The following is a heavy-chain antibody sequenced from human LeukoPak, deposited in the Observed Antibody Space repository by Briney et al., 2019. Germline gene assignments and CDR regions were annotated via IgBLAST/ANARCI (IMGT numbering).Heavy chain of an antibody. Sequence: GGSPRLSCAASGFTFSGYWMSWVRQAPGKGLEWVANIKPDGSDKAYVDSVKGRFTISRDNTKNSLYLQMSSLRAEDTAVYYCARAMTWGQGTLVSVSS. CDR1: GFTFSGYW. J-gene: IGHJ5*02. V-gene: IGHV3-7*01. CDR2: IKPDGSDK. CDR3: ARAMT.